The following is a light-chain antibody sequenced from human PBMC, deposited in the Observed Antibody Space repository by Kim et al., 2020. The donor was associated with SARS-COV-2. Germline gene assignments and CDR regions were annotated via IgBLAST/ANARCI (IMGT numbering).Light chain of an antibody. Sequence: APLGDTVTIPCRASQGISNSLAWYRQKPGKVPMLLIYGASTLRSGVPSRFRGSGSGTDFTLTISSLQPEDAATYYCQKYNSAPWTFGQGTKVDIK. V-gene: IGKV1-27*01. J-gene: IGKJ1*01. CDR1: QGISNS. CDR3: QKYNSAPWT. CDR2: GAS.